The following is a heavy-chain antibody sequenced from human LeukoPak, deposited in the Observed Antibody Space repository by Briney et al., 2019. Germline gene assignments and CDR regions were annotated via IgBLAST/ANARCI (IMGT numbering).Heavy chain of an antibody. CDR2: ISNGGSI. CDR1: GLSISSYA. CDR3: ARDFSYGSGFDY. D-gene: IGHD5-18*01. J-gene: IGHJ4*02. V-gene: IGHV3-64*01. Sequence: GGSLRLSCAASGLSISSYALHWVRQAPGKGLQYVSGISNGGSIDYANSVKGRFTISRDNSKNTLYLQMGSLRPDDMAVYYCARDFSYGSGFDYWGQGILVTVSS.